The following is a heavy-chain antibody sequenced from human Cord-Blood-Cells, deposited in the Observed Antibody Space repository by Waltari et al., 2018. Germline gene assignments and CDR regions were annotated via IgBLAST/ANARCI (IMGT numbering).Heavy chain of an antibody. CDR2: TYYRSKWYN. CDR3: ARGGSSSSLFDY. Sequence: QVQLQPSGPGLVKPSQSLSLPCTISGDSVYRNCPAWNRIRQSPSRGLEWLGRTYYRSKWYNDYAVSVKSRVTINPETSKNQFSLQLNPVNPEDTAVYYCARGGSSSSLFDYWGQGTLVTVSS. V-gene: IGHV6-1*01. J-gene: IGHJ4*02. CDR1: GDSVYRNCPA. D-gene: IGHD6-6*01.